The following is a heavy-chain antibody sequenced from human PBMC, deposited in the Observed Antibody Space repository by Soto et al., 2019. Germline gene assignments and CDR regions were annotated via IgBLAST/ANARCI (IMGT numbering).Heavy chain of an antibody. Sequence: SGPTLVNPPETLMLTCSVSDFSLNNARMGVSGIRQSPGKALEWLAHVFSNDEKSYSTSLRSRRTVPKDSSRGQVVLTVTNMDPADTATYFCARSSDSSLQYIYYFDYWGPGIPVTVSS. CDR3: ARSSDSSLQYIYYFDY. CDR1: DFSLNNARMG. J-gene: IGHJ4*02. D-gene: IGHD6-19*01. CDR2: VFSNDEK. V-gene: IGHV2-26*01.